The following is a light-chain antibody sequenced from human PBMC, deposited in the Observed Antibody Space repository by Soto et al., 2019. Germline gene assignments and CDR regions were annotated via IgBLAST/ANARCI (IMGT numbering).Light chain of an antibody. Sequence: SLVTQPPSASVTPGQRFIRSCSGSCSNIGSNTVNWYQQLPGPAPKLLIYSNNQRPSGVPDRFSGSKSGTSASLAISGLQSEDEADYYCASWHQILNGPFYVFGTGTKVTV. J-gene: IGLJ1*01. V-gene: IGLV1-44*01. CDR3: ASWHQILNGPFYV. CDR1: CSNIGSNT. CDR2: SNN.